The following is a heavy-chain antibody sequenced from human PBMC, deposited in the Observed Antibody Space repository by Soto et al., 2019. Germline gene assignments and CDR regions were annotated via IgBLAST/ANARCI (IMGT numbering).Heavy chain of an antibody. CDR2: INTGNGNT. J-gene: IGHJ4*02. Sequence: ASVKVSCKASGYTFTSYAMHWVRQAPGQRLEWMGWINTGNGNTKYSQKFQGRVTITRDTSASTAYMEVSSLRSEDTAVYYCARGASPLIDYWGQGTLVTVSS. CDR3: ARGASPLIDY. V-gene: IGHV1-3*04. D-gene: IGHD1-26*01. CDR1: GYTFTSYA.